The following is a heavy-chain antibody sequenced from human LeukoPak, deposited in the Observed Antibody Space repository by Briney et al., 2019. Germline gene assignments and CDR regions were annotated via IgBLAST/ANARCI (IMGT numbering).Heavy chain of an antibody. CDR1: GYTFTGYY. D-gene: IGHD5-18*01. V-gene: IGHV1-46*01. J-gene: IGHJ5*02. CDR3: ARDVVPLLSPPVDTALDP. CDR2: INPSGGST. Sequence: GASVKVSCKASGYTFTGYYMHWVRQAPGQGLEWMGIINPSGGSTSYAQKFQGRVTMTRDTSTSTVYMELSSLRSEDTAVYYCARDVVPLLSPPVDTALDPWGQGTLVTVSS.